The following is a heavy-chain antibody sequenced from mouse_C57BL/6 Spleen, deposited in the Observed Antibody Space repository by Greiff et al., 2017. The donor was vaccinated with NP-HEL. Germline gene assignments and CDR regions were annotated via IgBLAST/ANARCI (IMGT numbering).Heavy chain of an antibody. D-gene: IGHD1-1*01. V-gene: IGHV1-55*01. CDR1: GYTFTSYW. CDR3: ARKLLYYYGSSYPYAMDY. J-gene: IGHJ4*01. Sequence: QVQLQQPGAELVKPGASVKMSCKASGYTFTSYWITWVKQRPGQGLEWIGDIYPGSGSTNYNEKFKSKATLTVDTSSSTAYMQLSSLTSEDSAVYYGARKLLYYYGSSYPYAMDYWGQGTSVTVSS. CDR2: IYPGSGST.